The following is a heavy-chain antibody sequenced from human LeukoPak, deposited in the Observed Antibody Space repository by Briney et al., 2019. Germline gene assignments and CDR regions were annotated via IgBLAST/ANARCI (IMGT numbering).Heavy chain of an antibody. CDR3: ARSAGYCSSTSCYEDYYYYMDV. CDR2: IRYDGSNK. J-gene: IGHJ6*03. V-gene: IGHV3-30*02. D-gene: IGHD2-2*01. CDR1: GFTFSSYG. Sequence: GGSLRLSCAASGFTFSSYGMHWVRQAPGKGLEWVAFIRYDGSNKYYADSVKGRFTISRDNSKNTLYLQMNSLRAEDTALYYCARSAGYCSSTSCYEDYYYYMDVWGKGTTVTVSS.